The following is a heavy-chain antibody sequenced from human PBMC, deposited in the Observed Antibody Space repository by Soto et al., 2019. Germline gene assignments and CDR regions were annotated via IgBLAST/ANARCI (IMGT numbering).Heavy chain of an antibody. J-gene: IGHJ5*02. Sequence: GGSLRLSCAASGFTFSSYAMHWVRQAPGKGLEWVAVISYDGSNKYYADSVKGRFTISRDNSKNTLYLQMNSLRAEDTAVYYCARGPSDCSGGSCYSSWFDPWGQGTLVTVSS. D-gene: IGHD2-15*01. CDR2: ISYDGSNK. CDR3: ARGPSDCSGGSCYSSWFDP. V-gene: IGHV3-30-3*01. CDR1: GFTFSSYA.